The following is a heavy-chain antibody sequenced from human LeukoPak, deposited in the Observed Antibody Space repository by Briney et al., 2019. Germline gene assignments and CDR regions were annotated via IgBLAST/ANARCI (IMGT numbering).Heavy chain of an antibody. CDR1: GYTFTNYD. D-gene: IGHD6-19*01. J-gene: IGHJ6*03. Sequence: ASVKVSCKASGYTFTNYDINWVRQATGQGLEWMGWVNPDSGNTGYAQKFQGRVTMTRDTSISTAYMELSRLRSDDTAVYYCARSEQFPYYMDVWGKGTTVTVSS. CDR2: VNPDSGNT. V-gene: IGHV1-8*01. CDR3: ARSEQFPYYMDV.